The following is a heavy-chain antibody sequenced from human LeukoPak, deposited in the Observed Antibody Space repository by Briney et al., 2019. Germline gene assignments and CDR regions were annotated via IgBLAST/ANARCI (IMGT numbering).Heavy chain of an antibody. V-gene: IGHV3-48*03. J-gene: IGHJ3*02. Sequence: GGSLRLSCAVSGFTFSRYEMNWVRQAPGKGLEWVSFIGSSGGPIYCADSVKGRFTISRDNDKNSLYLQMNSLRAEDTAVYYCAREPMIDVWGSYRSGAFDIWGQGTMVTVSS. CDR1: GFTFSRYE. CDR3: AREPMIDVWGSYRSGAFDI. D-gene: IGHD3-16*02. CDR2: IGSSGGPI.